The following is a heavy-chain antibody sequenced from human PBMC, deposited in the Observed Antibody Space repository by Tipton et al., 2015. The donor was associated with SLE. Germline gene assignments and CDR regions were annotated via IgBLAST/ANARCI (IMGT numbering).Heavy chain of an antibody. CDR2: IVPVFRTP. CDR3: VREGYCSSTNCASDWFDP. V-gene: IGHV1-69*05. J-gene: IGHJ5*02. Sequence: QSGAEVKKPGSSVKVSCKASGGTFSSYTISWVRQAPGQGLEWMGGIVPVFRTPNYAEKFQGRVTITTDESTSTAYMELSGLRSDDTAIYYCVREGYCSSTNCASDWFDPWGQGTLVTVSS. CDR1: GGTFSSYT. D-gene: IGHD2-2*01.